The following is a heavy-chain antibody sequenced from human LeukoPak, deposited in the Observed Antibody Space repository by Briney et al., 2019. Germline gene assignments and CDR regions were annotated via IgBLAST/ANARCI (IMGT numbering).Heavy chain of an antibody. CDR3: ARTPLGVGATPEAFLFDY. Sequence: SETLSLTCTVSGGSISSGSYYWSWIRQPAGKGLEWIGRIYTSGSTNYNPSLKSRVTISVDTSKNQFSLKLSSVTAADTAVYYCARTPLGVGATPEAFLFDYWGQGTLVTVSS. CDR1: GGSISSGSYY. V-gene: IGHV4-61*02. CDR2: IYTSGST. D-gene: IGHD1-26*01. J-gene: IGHJ4*02.